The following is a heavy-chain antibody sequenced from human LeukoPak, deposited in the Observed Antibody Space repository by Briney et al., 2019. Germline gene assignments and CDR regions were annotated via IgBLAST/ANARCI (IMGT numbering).Heavy chain of an antibody. CDR2: ISGSGGST. CDR1: GFTLRSHA. D-gene: IGHD3-16*01. Sequence: GGSLRLSCAASGFTLRSHAMRWVRQAPGKGLEWVSAISGSGGSTDYVDSVKGRFTISRDNSKNTLYLQMNSLRADDTAVYYCAKQMSTVTFTPFDYWGQGTLVTVSS. CDR3: AKQMSTVTFTPFDY. J-gene: IGHJ4*02. V-gene: IGHV3-23*01.